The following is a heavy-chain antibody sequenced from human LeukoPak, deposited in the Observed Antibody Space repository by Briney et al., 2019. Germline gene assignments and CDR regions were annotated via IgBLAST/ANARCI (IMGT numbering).Heavy chain of an antibody. V-gene: IGHV1-69*04. CDR1: GGTFSSYA. J-gene: IGHJ3*02. D-gene: IGHD3-10*01. CDR3: ARASVYYGSGSYKGAFDI. CDR2: IIPILGIA. Sequence: SVKVSCKASGGTFSSYAISWVRQAPGQGLEWMGRIIPILGIANYAQKFQGRVTITADKSTSTAYMELSSLRSEDTAVYYCARASVYYGSGSYKGAFDIWGQGTMVTVSS.